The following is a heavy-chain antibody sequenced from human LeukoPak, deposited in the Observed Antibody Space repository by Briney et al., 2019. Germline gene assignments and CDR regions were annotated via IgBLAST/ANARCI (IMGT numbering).Heavy chain of an antibody. J-gene: IGHJ6*02. CDR2: FDPEDGET. Sequence: GASVKVSCNVSGYTLTELSMHWVRQAPGKGLEWMGGFDPEDGETIYAQKFQGRVTMTEDTSTDTAYMELSSLRSEDTAVYYCATGPIVATTSPLYYYGMDVWGQGTTVTVSS. CDR3: ATGPIVATTSPLYYYGMDV. V-gene: IGHV1-24*01. D-gene: IGHD5-12*01. CDR1: GYTLTELS.